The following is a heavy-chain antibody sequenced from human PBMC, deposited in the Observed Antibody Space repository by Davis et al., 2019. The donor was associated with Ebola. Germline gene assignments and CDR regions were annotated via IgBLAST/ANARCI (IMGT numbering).Heavy chain of an antibody. CDR3: ARDFGLVAAGTAFDH. Sequence: LTRAASGFTFSRFPMHWVRQAPGKGLEWVAIISYDGNDKYYADSVKGRITISRDNSKNTLYLQMNSLRDEDTAVYYCARDFGLVAAGTAFDHWGQGTLVTVSS. V-gene: IGHV3-30*04. J-gene: IGHJ4*02. CDR1: GFTFSRFP. CDR2: ISYDGNDK. D-gene: IGHD6-13*01.